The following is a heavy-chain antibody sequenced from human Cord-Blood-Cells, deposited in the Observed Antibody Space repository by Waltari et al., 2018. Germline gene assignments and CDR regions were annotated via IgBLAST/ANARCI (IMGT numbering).Heavy chain of an antibody. V-gene: IGHV3-48*02. Sequence: EVQLVESGGGLVQPGGSLRLSCAASGFTFSSYSMKWVRHATGKGLEWVSYISSSSSTIYYADSVKGRFTISRDNAKNSLYLQMNSLRDEDTAVYYCARVTAVADWFDPWGQGTLVTVSS. D-gene: IGHD6-19*01. CDR3: ARVTAVADWFDP. CDR1: GFTFSSYS. J-gene: IGHJ5*02. CDR2: ISSSSSTI.